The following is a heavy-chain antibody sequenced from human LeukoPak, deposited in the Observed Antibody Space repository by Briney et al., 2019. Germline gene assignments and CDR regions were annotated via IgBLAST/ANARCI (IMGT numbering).Heavy chain of an antibody. V-gene: IGHV3-33*03. CDR3: ARSSKAAFDI. D-gene: IGHD4-11*01. CDR1: GFTFSSYG. J-gene: IGHJ3*02. Sequence: GGSLRLSCVASGFTFSSYGMHWVRQAPGKGLEWVAVIWYDGSNKYYADSVKGRFTISRDNSKNTLYLQMNSLRAEDTAFYYCARSSKAAFDIWGQGTLVTVSS. CDR2: IWYDGSNK.